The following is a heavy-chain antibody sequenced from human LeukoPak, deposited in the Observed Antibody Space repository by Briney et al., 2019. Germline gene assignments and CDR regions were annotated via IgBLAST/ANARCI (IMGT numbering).Heavy chain of an antibody. CDR2: IYYSGST. Sequence: SQTLSLTCGVSGASTSGGDFYWNWIRQPPGKGLEWIGYIYYSGSTSYNPSLKSRLTLSLDKSKNEFSLKVTSVTAADTAVYFCARGIFGSPGGTDVWGTGTTVTVSS. CDR3: ARGIFGSPGGTDV. J-gene: IGHJ6*04. D-gene: IGHD3-10*01. CDR1: GASTSGGDFY. V-gene: IGHV4-30-4*01.